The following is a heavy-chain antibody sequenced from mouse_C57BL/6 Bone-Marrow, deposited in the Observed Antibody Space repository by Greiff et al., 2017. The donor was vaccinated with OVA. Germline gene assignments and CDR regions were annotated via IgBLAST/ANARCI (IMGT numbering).Heavy chain of an antibody. CDR3: TPFAY. Sequence: EVKLMESGAELVRPGASVKLSCTASGFNIKDDYMHWVKQRPEQGLEWIGWIDPENGDTEYASKFQGKATITADTSSNTAYLQLSSLTAEDTAVYYCTPFAYWGQGTLVTVSA. V-gene: IGHV14-4*01. CDR2: IDPENGDT. J-gene: IGHJ3*01. CDR1: GFNIKDDY.